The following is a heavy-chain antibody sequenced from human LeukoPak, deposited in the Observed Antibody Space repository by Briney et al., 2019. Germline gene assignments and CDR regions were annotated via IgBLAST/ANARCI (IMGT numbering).Heavy chain of an antibody. CDR1: GFTFSNAW. V-gene: IGHV3-23*01. Sequence: GGSLRLSCAASGFTFSNAWMSWVRQAPGKGLEWVSAISGSGGSTYYADSVKGRFTISRDNSKNTLYLQMNSLRAEDTAVYYCAKTYCSSTSCYERDYWGQGTLVTVSS. CDR2: ISGSGGST. CDR3: AKTYCSSTSCYERDY. J-gene: IGHJ4*02. D-gene: IGHD2-2*01.